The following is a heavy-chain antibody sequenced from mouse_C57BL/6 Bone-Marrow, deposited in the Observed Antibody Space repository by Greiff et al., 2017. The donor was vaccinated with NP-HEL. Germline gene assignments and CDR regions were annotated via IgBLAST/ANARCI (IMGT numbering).Heavy chain of an antibody. CDR3: ARGDYYGSSYSLFAY. D-gene: IGHD1-1*01. V-gene: IGHV1-62-3*01. Sequence: QVQLQQPGAELVKPGASVKLSCKASGYTFTSYWMHWVKQRPGRGLEWIGRIDPNSGGTKYNQKFKGKATLTVDTSSSTAYMQLSSLTSEDSAVYYCARGDYYGSSYSLFAYWGQGTLVTVSA. J-gene: IGHJ3*01. CDR2: IDPNSGGT. CDR1: GYTFTSYW.